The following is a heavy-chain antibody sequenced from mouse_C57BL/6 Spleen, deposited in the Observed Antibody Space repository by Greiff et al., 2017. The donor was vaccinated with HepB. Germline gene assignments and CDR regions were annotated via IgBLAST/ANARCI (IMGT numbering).Heavy chain of an antibody. V-gene: IGHV2-9-1*01. CDR3: ARNVGYYGSSSYYFDY. CDR1: GFSLTSYA. D-gene: IGHD1-1*01. Sequence: VKVVESGPGLVAPSQSLSITCTVSGFSLTSYAISWVRQPPGKGLEWLGVIWTGGGTNYNSALKSRLSISKDNSKSQVFLKMNSLQTDYTARYYCARNVGYYGSSSYYFDYWGQGTTLTVSS. CDR2: IWTGGGT. J-gene: IGHJ2*01.